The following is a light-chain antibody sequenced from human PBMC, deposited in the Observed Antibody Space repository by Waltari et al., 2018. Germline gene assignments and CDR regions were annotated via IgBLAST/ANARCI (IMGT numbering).Light chain of an antibody. CDR3: QSYDTSLRVV. J-gene: IGLJ2*01. V-gene: IGLV1-40*01. CDR2: GST. Sequence: QSVLTQPPSVSGAPGQRVTISCTGSGSNIGAGYDVPWYQQLPRAAPKLPIYGSTSRPLGVPDRFFGSTSGTSASLAITGLQAEDEADYYCQSYDTSLRVVFGGGTKLTVL. CDR1: GSNIGAGYD.